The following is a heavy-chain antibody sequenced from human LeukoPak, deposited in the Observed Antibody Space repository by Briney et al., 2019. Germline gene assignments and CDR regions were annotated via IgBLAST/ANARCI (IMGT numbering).Heavy chain of an antibody. CDR2: ISSSSSYI. CDR3: ARAAMSENNNCGDVESNWFDP. V-gene: IGHV3-21*01. Sequence: GGSLRLSCAASGFTFSSYSMNWVRQAPGKGLEWVSSISSSSSYIYYADSVKGRFTISRDNAKNSLYLQMNSLRAEDTAVYYCARAAMSENNNCGDVESNWFDPWGQGTLVTVSS. D-gene: IGHD4-17*01. CDR1: GFTFSSYS. J-gene: IGHJ5*02.